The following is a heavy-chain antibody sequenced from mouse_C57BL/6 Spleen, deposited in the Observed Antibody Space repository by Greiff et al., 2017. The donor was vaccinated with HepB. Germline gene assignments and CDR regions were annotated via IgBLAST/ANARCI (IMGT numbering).Heavy chain of an antibody. D-gene: IGHD3-2*02. CDR2: IDPSDSYT. J-gene: IGHJ3*01. Sequence: VQLQQPGAELVMPGASVKLSCKASGYTFTSYWMHWVKQRPGQGLEWIGEIDPSDSYTNYNQKFKGKSTLTVDKSSSTAYMQLSSLTSEDSAVYYCARWEAQATSYWGQGTLVTVSA. CDR3: ARWEAQATSY. CDR1: GYTFTSYW. V-gene: IGHV1-69*01.